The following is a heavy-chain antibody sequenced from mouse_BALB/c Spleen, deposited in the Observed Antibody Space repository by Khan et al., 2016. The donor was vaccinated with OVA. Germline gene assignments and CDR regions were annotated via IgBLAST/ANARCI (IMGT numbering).Heavy chain of an antibody. D-gene: IGHD1-1*01. CDR1: GFAFSSYS. Sequence: EVELVESGGGLVKPGGSLKLSCAASGFAFSSYSMSWVRQTPEKRMEWVANITSGGSYIYYPDSLTGRFTISRDNAKNTLFLHMSSMKSEDTAMYYCTRDRNYYGSSFYFDYWGQGTTLTVSS. J-gene: IGHJ2*01. V-gene: IGHV5-6-4*01. CDR3: TRDRNYYGSSFYFDY. CDR2: ITSGGSYI.